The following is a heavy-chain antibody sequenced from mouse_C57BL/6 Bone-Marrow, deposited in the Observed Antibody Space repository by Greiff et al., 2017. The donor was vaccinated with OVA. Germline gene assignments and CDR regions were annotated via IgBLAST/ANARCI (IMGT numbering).Heavy chain of an antibody. CDR1: GYTFTSYW. Sequence: VQLQQSGPVLARPGASVKMSCKTSGYTFTSYWMHWVKQRPGQGLEWIGAIYPGNSDTSYNQKFKGKAKLTAVTSASTAYMELSSLTNEDSAVYYCTRFTTGLYYFDYWGQGTTLTVSS. CDR2: IYPGNSDT. D-gene: IGHD1-1*01. V-gene: IGHV1-5*01. J-gene: IGHJ2*01. CDR3: TRFTTGLYYFDY.